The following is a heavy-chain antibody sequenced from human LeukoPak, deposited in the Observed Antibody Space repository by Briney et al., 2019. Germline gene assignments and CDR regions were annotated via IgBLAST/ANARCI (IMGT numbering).Heavy chain of an antibody. CDR3: ARGLPSYGDYVDYYFYMDV. Sequence: SETLSLTCTVSGDSISDFYWSWIRQPAGKGLQWIGRISTSGSTNYNPSLKSRVAMSVDRSTNEFSLTVRSVTAAHATLYYCARGLPSYGDYVDYYFYMDVWGKGTTVTVSS. CDR2: ISTSGST. CDR1: GDSISDFY. V-gene: IGHV4-4*07. J-gene: IGHJ6*03. D-gene: IGHD4-17*01.